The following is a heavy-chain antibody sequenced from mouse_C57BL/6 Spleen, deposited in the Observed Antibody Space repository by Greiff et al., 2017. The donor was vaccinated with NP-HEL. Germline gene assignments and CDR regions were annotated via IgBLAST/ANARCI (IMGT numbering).Heavy chain of an antibody. D-gene: IGHD1-1*01. CDR1: GFSLTSYG. CDR3: ARNKGNYYGSLYAMDY. Sequence: QVQLQQSGPGLVQPSQSLSITCTVSGFSLTSYGVHWVRQSPGKGLEWLGVIWSGGSTDYNAAFLSRLSISKDNSKSQVFFKMNSLQADDTAIYYCARNKGNYYGSLYAMDYWGQGTSVTVSS. V-gene: IGHV2-2*01. CDR2: IWSGGST. J-gene: IGHJ4*01.